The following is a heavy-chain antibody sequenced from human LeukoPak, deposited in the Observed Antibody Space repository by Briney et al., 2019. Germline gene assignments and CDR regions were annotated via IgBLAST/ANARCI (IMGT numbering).Heavy chain of an antibody. CDR3: ARDRFWSGYYYFDY. V-gene: IGHV3-64*01. CDR1: GFTFSSYA. Sequence: PGGSLRLSCAASGFTFSSYAMHWVRQAPGKGLEYVSAISSNGGSTYYANSVKGRFTISRDNSKNTLYLQMGSLRAEEMAVYYCARDRFWSGYYYFDYWGQGTLVTVSS. J-gene: IGHJ4*02. CDR2: ISSNGGST. D-gene: IGHD3-3*01.